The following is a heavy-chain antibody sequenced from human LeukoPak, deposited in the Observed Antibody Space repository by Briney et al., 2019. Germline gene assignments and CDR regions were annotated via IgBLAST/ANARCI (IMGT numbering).Heavy chain of an antibody. CDR2: INHSGST. CDR1: GGSFCGYY. V-gene: IGHV4-34*01. Sequence: SETLSLTCAVYGGSFCGYYWSSIRQPPGKGLEWIGEINHSGSTNYNPSLKSRVTISVDTSKNQFSLKATSVTAADTAVYYCARVRLSLGYYFGYWRQGTLVTVSS. CDR3: ARVRLSLGYYFGY. D-gene: IGHD3-22*01. J-gene: IGHJ4*02.